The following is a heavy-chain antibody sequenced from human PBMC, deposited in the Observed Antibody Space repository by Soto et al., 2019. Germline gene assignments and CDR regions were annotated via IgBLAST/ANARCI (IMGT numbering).Heavy chain of an antibody. CDR2: ISSSSSYI. Sequence: GGSLRLSCAASGFTFSSYSMNWVRQAPGKGLEWVSSISSSSSYIYYADSVKGRFTISRDNAKNSLYLQMNSLRAEDTAVYYCARAFYYNANWFDPWGQGTLVTVSS. J-gene: IGHJ5*02. CDR3: ARAFYYNANWFDP. D-gene: IGHD3-10*01. V-gene: IGHV3-21*01. CDR1: GFTFSSYS.